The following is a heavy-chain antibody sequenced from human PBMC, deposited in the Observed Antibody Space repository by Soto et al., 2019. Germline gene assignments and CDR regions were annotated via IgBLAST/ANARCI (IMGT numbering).Heavy chain of an antibody. CDR1: GGSISSYY. J-gene: IGHJ4*02. D-gene: IGHD5-12*01. Sequence: ETLSLTCTVSGGSISSYYWSWTRQSPGKGLEWIGYIHYSGSTKSNPSLKSRVTISVDTSKNQFSLKLSSVTAADTAVYYCAREWLRYSSTISVPFAYWGQGTLVTVSS. V-gene: IGHV4-59*12. CDR2: IHYSGST. CDR3: AREWLRYSSTISVPFAY.